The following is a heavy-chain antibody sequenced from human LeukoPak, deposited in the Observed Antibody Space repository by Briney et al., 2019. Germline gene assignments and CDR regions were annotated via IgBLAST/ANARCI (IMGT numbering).Heavy chain of an antibody. CDR1: GFTFSNYA. J-gene: IGHJ4*02. CDR2: TSHDEGNK. V-gene: IGHV3-30-3*01. D-gene: IGHD5-18*01. Sequence: PGGSLRLSCAASGFTFSNYAMHWVRQAPGKGLEWVAATSHDEGNKYYADSVKGRFTISRDNSRNTLYLEVNSPRTDDTAVYYCARGPGLAMGKGYFDYCGQGTLVTVSS. CDR3: ARGPGLAMGKGYFDY.